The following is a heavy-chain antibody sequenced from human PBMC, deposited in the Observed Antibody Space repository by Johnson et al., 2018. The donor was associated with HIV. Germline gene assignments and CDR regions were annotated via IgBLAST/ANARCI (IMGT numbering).Heavy chain of an antibody. CDR3: ARWIQLWVAFDI. V-gene: IGHV3-30*02. CDR1: GFTFSSYG. D-gene: IGHD5-18*01. CDR2: IRYDGSST. Sequence: QVQLVESGGGVVQPGGSLRLSCAASGFTFSSYGIHWVRQAPGKGLEWVAFIRYDGSSTSYADSVKGRFTISRDNSKNTLYLKMNSLRAEDTAVYYCARWIQLWVAFDIWGQGTMVTVSS. J-gene: IGHJ3*02.